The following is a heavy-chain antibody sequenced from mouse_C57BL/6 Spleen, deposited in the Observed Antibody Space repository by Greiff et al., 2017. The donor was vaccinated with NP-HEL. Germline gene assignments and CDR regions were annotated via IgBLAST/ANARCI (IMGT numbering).Heavy chain of an antibody. D-gene: IGHD4-1*02. CDR3: ARRGQLGLYCAMDY. J-gene: IGHJ4*01. V-gene: IGHV1-59*01. CDR2: IDPSDSYT. CDR1: GYTFTSYW. Sequence: QVQLQQPGAELVRPGTSVKLSCKASGYTFTSYWMHWVKQRPGQGLEWIGVIDPSDSYTNYNQKFKGKATLTVDTSSSTAYMQLSSLTSEDSAVYYCARRGQLGLYCAMDYWGQGTSVTVSS.